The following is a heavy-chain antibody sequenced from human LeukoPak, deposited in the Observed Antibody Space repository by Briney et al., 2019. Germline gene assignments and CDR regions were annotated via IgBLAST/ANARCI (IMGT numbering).Heavy chain of an antibody. D-gene: IGHD2-15*01. V-gene: IGHV1-46*01. CDR1: GYTFTSYG. J-gene: IGHJ4*02. CDR2: INPSGGST. CDR3: ARDRWWEPIDY. Sequence: ASVKVSCKASGYTFTSYGISWVRQALGQGLEWMGIINPSGGSTSYAQKFQGKVTMTRDTSTSTVYMELSSLRSEDTAVYYCARDRWWEPIDYWGQGTLVTVSS.